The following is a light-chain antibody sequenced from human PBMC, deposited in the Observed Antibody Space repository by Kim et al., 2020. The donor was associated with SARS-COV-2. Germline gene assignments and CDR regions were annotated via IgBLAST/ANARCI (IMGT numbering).Light chain of an antibody. CDR3: GGWDSSLSVVV. CDR2: DND. V-gene: IGLV1-51*01. CDR1: SANMRNKS. J-gene: IGLJ2*01. Sequence: GPKLRISCSGGSANMRNKSVTGYRQLPGTAPKLHILDNDKRPSGIADRFSGAKSGTAATLGITGLETGDEADYYCGGWDSSLSVVVFGGGTQLTVL.